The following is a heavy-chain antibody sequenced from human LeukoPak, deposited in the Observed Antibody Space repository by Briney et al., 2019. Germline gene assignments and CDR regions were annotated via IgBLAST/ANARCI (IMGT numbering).Heavy chain of an antibody. CDR1: DATLMGEY. D-gene: IGHD1-14*01. CDR2: IDHSGNT. Sequence: SETLFLTCAGYDATLMGEYRSGLRQPPGKGLEWIGEIDHSGNTRYNPSLKGRVTVSIDTSKNQFYLKVNSVTAADTAVYYCNLVLYHSGRPGPWGQGTLVTVSS. V-gene: IGHV4-34*08. CDR3: NLVLYHSGRPGP. J-gene: IGHJ5*02.